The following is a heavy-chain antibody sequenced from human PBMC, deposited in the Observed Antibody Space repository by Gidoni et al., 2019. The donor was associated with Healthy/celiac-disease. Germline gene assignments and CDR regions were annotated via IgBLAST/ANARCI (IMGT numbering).Heavy chain of an antibody. D-gene: IGHD2-2*01. Sequence: QVQLVESGGGVVQPGRSLRLSCAASGFTFSSYGMHWVRQATGKGLEWVAVICYDGSNKYYAYSVKGRFTISRDNSKNTLYLQMNSLRAEDTAGYYCAREYCSSTSCIHYGMDVWGQGTTVTVSS. CDR2: ICYDGSNK. V-gene: IGHV3-33*01. CDR3: AREYCSSTSCIHYGMDV. J-gene: IGHJ6*02. CDR1: GFTFSSYG.